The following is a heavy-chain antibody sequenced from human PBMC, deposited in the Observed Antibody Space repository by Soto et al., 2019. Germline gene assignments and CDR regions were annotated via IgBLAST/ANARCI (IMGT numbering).Heavy chain of an antibody. CDR2: ISAYNGNT. Sequence: ASVKVSCKASGYTFTSYGISWVRQAPGQGLEWMGWISAYNGNTNYAQKRQGRVTTTTDTSTSTAYMELRSLSSDDTAVYYCSRAPKVVIRGHYFDYWVQGTLVTVSS. CDR1: GYTFTSYG. D-gene: IGHD3-22*01. V-gene: IGHV1-18*01. J-gene: IGHJ4*02. CDR3: SRAPKVVIRGHYFDY.